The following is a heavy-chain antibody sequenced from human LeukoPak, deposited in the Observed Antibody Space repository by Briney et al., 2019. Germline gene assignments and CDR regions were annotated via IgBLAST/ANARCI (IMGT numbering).Heavy chain of an antibody. Sequence: PGGSLRLSCAASGFSFSSYWMTWVRQAPGKGLEWVANINEDGSDKYYVDSVKGRFTISRDSAKNSLYLQMTSLRAEDTAVYYCARGPYSSNWYVDYWGQGTLVTVAS. CDR1: GFSFSSYW. J-gene: IGHJ4*02. V-gene: IGHV3-7*02. CDR3: ARGPYSSNWYVDY. CDR2: INEDGSDK. D-gene: IGHD6-13*01.